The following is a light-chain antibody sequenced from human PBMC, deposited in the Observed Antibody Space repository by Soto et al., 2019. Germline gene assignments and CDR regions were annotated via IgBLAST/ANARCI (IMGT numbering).Light chain of an antibody. J-gene: IGKJ5*01. Sequence: EIVLTQSPATLSLSPVERATVSCRASQSVSSYLAWYQQKPGQAPRLLIYGASSRATGIPDRFSGSGSGTDFTLTISRLEPEDFAVYYCQQYGSSPPITFGQGTRLEIK. CDR2: GAS. CDR3: QQYGSSPPIT. V-gene: IGKV3-20*01. CDR1: QSVSSY.